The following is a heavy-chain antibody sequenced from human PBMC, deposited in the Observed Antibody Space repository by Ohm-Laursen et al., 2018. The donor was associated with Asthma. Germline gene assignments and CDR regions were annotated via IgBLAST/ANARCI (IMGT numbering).Heavy chain of an antibody. CDR1: GYTFTGYY. V-gene: IGHV1-2*06. Sequence: SVKVSCKASGYTFTGYYMHWVRQAPGQGLEWMGRINPNSGGTNYAQKFQGRVTITADESTSTAYMELNSLRAEDTAVYYCAIFPGYYDFWSGYYPPSGYYYGMDVWGQGTTVTVSS. J-gene: IGHJ6*02. D-gene: IGHD3-3*01. CDR3: AIFPGYYDFWSGYYPPSGYYYGMDV. CDR2: INPNSGGT.